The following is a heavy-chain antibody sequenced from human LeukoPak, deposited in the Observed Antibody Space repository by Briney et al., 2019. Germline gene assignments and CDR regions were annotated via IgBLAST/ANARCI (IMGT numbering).Heavy chain of an antibody. Sequence: GGSLRLSCAASGFTFSSYSMNWVRQAPGKGLEWVSSISSTSSYIYYADSVKGRFTISRDNAKNSLYLQMNSLRAEDTAVYYCARSGGSYYFFDYWGQGTPLTVSS. J-gene: IGHJ4*02. CDR2: ISSTSSYI. D-gene: IGHD3-10*01. CDR1: GFTFSSYS. V-gene: IGHV3-21*01. CDR3: ARSGGSYYFFDY.